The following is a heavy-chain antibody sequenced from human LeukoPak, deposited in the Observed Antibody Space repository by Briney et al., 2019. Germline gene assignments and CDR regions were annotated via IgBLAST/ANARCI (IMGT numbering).Heavy chain of an antibody. CDR3: ANTTRVAPDGRAEYFQH. J-gene: IGHJ1*01. V-gene: IGHV4-59*03. D-gene: IGHD5-24*01. Sequence: SETLSLACTVSGGSISTYSWSWIRQPPGKGLEWIGCRYDGGRDLYNPSLKSRVTISVDASEKQISLSLRSVTAADTAIYYCANTTRVAPDGRAEYFQHWGQGTLVTVSS. CDR2: RYDGGRD. CDR1: GGSISTYS.